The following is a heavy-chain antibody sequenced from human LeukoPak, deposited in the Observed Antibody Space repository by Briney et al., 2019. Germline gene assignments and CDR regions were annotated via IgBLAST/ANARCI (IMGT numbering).Heavy chain of an antibody. D-gene: IGHD3-22*01. CDR3: AGDLESDDYYDSSGYSDY. V-gene: IGHV3-7*01. Sequence: GGSLRLSCAASGFTFSSYWMSWVRQAPGKGLEWVANIKQDGSEKYYVDSVKGRFTISRDNAKNSLYLQMNSLRAEDTAVYYCAGDLESDDYYDSSGYSDYWGQGTLVTVSS. CDR2: IKQDGSEK. J-gene: IGHJ4*02. CDR1: GFTFSSYW.